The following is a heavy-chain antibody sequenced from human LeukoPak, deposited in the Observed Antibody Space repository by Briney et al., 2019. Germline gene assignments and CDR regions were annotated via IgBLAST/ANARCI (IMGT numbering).Heavy chain of an antibody. CDR3: AHSPTCYDFWSVYYTGWDYFDY. Sequence: ESGPTLVKPTQTLTLTCTFSGFALSTSGVGVGWIRQPPGKALEWLALIYWDDDKHYSPSLKSRLTITKDTSKNQVVLTMTNMDPVDTATYYCAHSPTCYDFWSVYYTGWDYFDYWGQGTLVTVSS. D-gene: IGHD3-3*01. V-gene: IGHV2-5*02. CDR1: GFALSTSGVG. J-gene: IGHJ4*02. CDR2: IYWDDDK.